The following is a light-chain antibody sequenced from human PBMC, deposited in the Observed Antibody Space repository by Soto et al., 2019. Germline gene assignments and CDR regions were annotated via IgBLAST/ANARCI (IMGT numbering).Light chain of an antibody. Sequence: PGERASLSCGASQSISSSFLAWYQQKPGQAPRLXIYGASSRATGIPDRFSGTGTETDFTLTISRLEPEDFAVYYCQQYKNWPHTFGQGTKVDIK. V-gene: IGKV3-20*01. CDR2: GAS. J-gene: IGKJ2*01. CDR1: QSISSSF. CDR3: QQYKNWPHT.